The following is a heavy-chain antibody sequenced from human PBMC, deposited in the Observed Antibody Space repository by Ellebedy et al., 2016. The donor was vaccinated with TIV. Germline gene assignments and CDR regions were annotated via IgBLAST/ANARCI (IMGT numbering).Heavy chain of an antibody. CDR1: GYTFTGYY. J-gene: IGHJ4*02. V-gene: IGHV1-2*02. Sequence: AASVKVSCKASGYTFTGYYIHWVRQPPGQGLEWMGWIIPNSGGTNYSQKFQGGVTMTRDTSISTAYMELRRLRSDDTAVYYCARGDYGGPPDYWGQGTLVTVSS. CDR2: IIPNSGGT. CDR3: ARGDYGGPPDY. D-gene: IGHD4-23*01.